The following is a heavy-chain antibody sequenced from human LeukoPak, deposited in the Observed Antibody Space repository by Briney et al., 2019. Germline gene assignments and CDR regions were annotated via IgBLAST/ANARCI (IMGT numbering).Heavy chain of an antibody. D-gene: IGHD5-24*01. CDR2: ICYGRSTK. Sequence: GRSLRLSCAASGFTFSSYGMHWVRQAPGKGLKWVPLICYGRSTKYYADSVKGRFTISRDNSKNTLYLKMNSRRAEDTAVYYWAKDHGTYIDYWGEGNLVTVSS. V-gene: IGHV3-33*06. CDR1: GFTFSSYG. CDR3: AKDHGTYIDY. J-gene: IGHJ4*02.